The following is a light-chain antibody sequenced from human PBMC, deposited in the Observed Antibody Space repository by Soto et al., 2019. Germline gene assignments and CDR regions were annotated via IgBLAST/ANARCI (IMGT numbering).Light chain of an antibody. CDR1: QSVSSN. CDR3: QQSYTRT. Sequence: EIVMTQSPATLSVSPGERATLSCRASQSVSSNLAWYQQKPGQAPRLLIYGASTRATGIPARFSGSGSGTEFTLTISSLQSEDFAVYYCQQSYTRTFGQGTRVEL. J-gene: IGKJ1*01. V-gene: IGKV3-15*01. CDR2: GAS.